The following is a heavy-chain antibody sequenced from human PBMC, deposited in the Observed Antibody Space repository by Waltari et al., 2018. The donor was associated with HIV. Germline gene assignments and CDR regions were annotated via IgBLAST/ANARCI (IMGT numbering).Heavy chain of an antibody. D-gene: IGHD3-10*01. Sequence: EVQLLDSGGGWVQTGGSLRLSCAASGYTFGSFAMPWVIQAPGKGPEGVSGTSASVGTTYYADSVKGRFTISRDNSKNTLYLQMNRLRAEDTAVYYCAKAPLRRSSVGGEGPSHFEYWGQGTLVTVSS. V-gene: IGHV3-23*01. CDR3: AKAPLRRSSVGGEGPSHFEY. CDR2: TSASVGTT. CDR1: GYTFGSFA. J-gene: IGHJ4*02.